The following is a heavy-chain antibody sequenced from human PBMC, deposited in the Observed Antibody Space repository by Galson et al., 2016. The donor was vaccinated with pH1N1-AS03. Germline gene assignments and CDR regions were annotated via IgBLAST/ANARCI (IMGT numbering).Heavy chain of an antibody. J-gene: IGHJ5*01. Sequence: SVKVSCKASGGTFSKYTFNWLRQAPGQGLEWMGRIIPILGITNYAQKFQDRVTIIADKSTNSAYMNLSSLRSEDTAMYYCATGDLESYCFDPWGQGTLVTVSS. D-gene: IGHD3-10*01. V-gene: IGHV1-69*02. CDR3: ATGDLESYCFDP. CDR2: IIPILGIT. CDR1: GGTFSKYT.